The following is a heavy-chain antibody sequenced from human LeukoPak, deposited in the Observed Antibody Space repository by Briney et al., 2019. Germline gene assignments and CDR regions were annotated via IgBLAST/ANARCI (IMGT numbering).Heavy chain of an antibody. V-gene: IGHV4-34*12. CDR2: MIHCLCT. CDR3: ARHAAAGGTYETYFDY. CDR1: GGSHSGDY. D-gene: IGHD1-26*01. J-gene: IGHJ4*02. Sequence: RSSETLSLTCVVYGGSHSGDYWNWIRQPPGKGLECIGEMIHCLCTNYNPSLKSRVTISVDTSKIQFSLRLTSVTAADTAVYYCARHAAAGGTYETYFDYWGQGTLVTVSS.